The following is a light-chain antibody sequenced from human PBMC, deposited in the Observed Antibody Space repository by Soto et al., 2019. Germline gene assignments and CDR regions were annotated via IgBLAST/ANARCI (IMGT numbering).Light chain of an antibody. J-gene: IGKJ5*01. CDR1: RSVSANS. CDR3: QQYGDPPIT. Sequence: EIVLPRSPGTSPSPPGERATPSCRASRSVSANSLAWYQQKLGQAPRLLIYGASNRATGIPDRFSGSGSGTDFTLTISRLEPGDFAVFYCQQYGDPPITFGQGKRLEIK. CDR2: GAS. V-gene: IGKV3-20*01.